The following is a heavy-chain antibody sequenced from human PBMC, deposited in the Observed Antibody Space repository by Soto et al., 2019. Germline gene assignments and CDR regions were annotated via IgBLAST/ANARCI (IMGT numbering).Heavy chain of an antibody. J-gene: IGHJ6*02. D-gene: IGHD2-15*01. CDR3: ARTPRYFYYGMDF. CDR1: GYSSSNYW. CDR2: IYADDSDT. Sequence: GESLKISCKGTGYSSSNYWIGRGRQMPGKGLEWMGIIYADDSDTRYSPSFQGQVTISADKSIATAYLQWSSLKASDTAMYYCARTPRYFYYGMDFCGQRTTITVSS. V-gene: IGHV5-51*01.